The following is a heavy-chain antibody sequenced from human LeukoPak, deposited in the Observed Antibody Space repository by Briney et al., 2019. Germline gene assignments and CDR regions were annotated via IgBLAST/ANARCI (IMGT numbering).Heavy chain of an antibody. J-gene: IGHJ3*02. D-gene: IGHD3-10*01. Sequence: ASVKVSCKASGYTFTGYYMHWVRQAPGHGLERMGWINPNSGGTNYAQKFQGRVTMTRDTSISTAYMELSRLRSDDTAVYYCARDLRVRATDAFDIWGQGTMVTVSS. V-gene: IGHV1-2*02. CDR3: ARDLRVRATDAFDI. CDR1: GYTFTGYY. CDR2: INPNSGGT.